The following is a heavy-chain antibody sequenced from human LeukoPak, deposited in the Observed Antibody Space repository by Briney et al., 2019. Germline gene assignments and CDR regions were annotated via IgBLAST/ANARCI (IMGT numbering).Heavy chain of an antibody. Sequence: SETLSLTCTVSGGSISSHYWSWIRQPPGKGLEWTGYIYYSGSTNYNPSLKSRVTISVDTSKNQFSLKLSSVTAADTAVYYCARREVTTWWYFDLWGRGTLVTVSS. J-gene: IGHJ2*01. CDR1: GGSISSHY. CDR2: IYYSGST. D-gene: IGHD4-17*01. V-gene: IGHV4-59*11. CDR3: ARREVTTWWYFDL.